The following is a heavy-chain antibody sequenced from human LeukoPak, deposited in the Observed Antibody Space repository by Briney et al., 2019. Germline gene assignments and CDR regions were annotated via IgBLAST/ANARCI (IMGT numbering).Heavy chain of an antibody. CDR3: ATAGGITMVRGVDPFNWFDP. J-gene: IGHJ5*02. CDR2: FDPEDGET. D-gene: IGHD3-10*01. CDR1: GYTLTELS. Sequence: ASVKVSCKVSGYTLTELSMHWVRQAPGKGLEWMGGFDPEDGETIYAQKFQGRVTMTEDTSTDTAYMELSSLRSEDTAVYYCATAGGITMVRGVDPFNWFDPWGQGTLVTVSS. V-gene: IGHV1-24*01.